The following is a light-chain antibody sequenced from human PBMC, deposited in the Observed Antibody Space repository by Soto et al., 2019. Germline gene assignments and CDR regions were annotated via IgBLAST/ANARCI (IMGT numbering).Light chain of an antibody. V-gene: IGLV2-14*03. CDR1: SSDVGGYNY. CDR2: DVS. Sequence: QSVLTQPASVSGSPGQSITISCTGTSSDVGGYNYVSWYQQHPGKPPKLMICDVSNRPSGVSDRFSGSKSGNTASLTISGLQAEDEADYYCSSYTSTNTVVFGGGTKVTVL. J-gene: IGLJ2*01. CDR3: SSYTSTNTVV.